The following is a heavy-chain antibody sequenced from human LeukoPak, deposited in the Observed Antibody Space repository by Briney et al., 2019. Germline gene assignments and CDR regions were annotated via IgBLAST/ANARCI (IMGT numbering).Heavy chain of an antibody. CDR3: ASAVRGSSPP. D-gene: IGHD3-16*01. CDR2: INHSGST. V-gene: IGHV4-34*01. Sequence: SETLSLTCAVYGGSFRGYYESWIRHPPGEGLEWIGEINHSGSTNYNPSLTSRVTISVDTSKNQFSLKLSSVTAADTAVYYCASAVRGSSPPWGQGTLVTVSS. CDR1: GGSFRGYY. J-gene: IGHJ4*02.